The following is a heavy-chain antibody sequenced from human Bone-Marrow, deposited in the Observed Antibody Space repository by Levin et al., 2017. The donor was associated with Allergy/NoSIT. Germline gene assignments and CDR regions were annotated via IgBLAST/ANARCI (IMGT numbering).Heavy chain of an antibody. D-gene: IGHD1-7*01. J-gene: IGHJ4*02. CDR2: IYSGGDT. Sequence: GESLKISCAASGFTVSRNYMSWVRQAPGKGLEWVSLIYSGGDTQYADSVQGRFTISRDNSKNTLYLQMNSLRVDDTAMYYCARDGPGTATGTPWGQGTLVTVSS. V-gene: IGHV3-66*01. CDR1: GFTVSRNY. CDR3: ARDGPGTATGTP.